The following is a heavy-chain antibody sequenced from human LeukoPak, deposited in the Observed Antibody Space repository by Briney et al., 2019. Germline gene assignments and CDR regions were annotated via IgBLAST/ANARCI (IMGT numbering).Heavy chain of an antibody. CDR2: IYYSGST. D-gene: IGHD4-17*01. J-gene: IGHJ5*02. CDR3: ARLAYGDYEGWFDP. Sequence: SETLSLTCTVSGGSISSYYWSWIRQPPGKGLEWIGYIYYSGSTNYNPSLKSRVTISVDTSKNQFSLKLSSVTAADAAVYYCARLAYGDYEGWFDPWGQGTLVTVSS. V-gene: IGHV4-59*08. CDR1: GGSISSYY.